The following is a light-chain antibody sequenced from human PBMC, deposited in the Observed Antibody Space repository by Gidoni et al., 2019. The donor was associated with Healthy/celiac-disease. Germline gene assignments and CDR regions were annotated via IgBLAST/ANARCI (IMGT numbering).Light chain of an antibody. Sequence: DIVMTQSLLSLPVTPGEPAYIPFRSSHSLLHSNGYNYLDWYLQKPGQSPQLLIYLGSNRASGVPDRFSGSGSGTDFTLKISRVEAEDVGVYYCMQALQTPWTFGQGTKVEIK. V-gene: IGKV2-28*01. CDR2: LGS. CDR3: MQALQTPWT. CDR1: HSLLHSNGYNY. J-gene: IGKJ1*01.